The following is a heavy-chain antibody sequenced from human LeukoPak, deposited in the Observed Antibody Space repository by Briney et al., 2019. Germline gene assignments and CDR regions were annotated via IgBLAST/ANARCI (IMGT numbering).Heavy chain of an antibody. CDR1: GLTFSSYD. CDR3: ARATGTWYLDY. D-gene: IGHD1-1*01. Sequence: PGGSLRLSCAASGLTFSSYDMHWVRQATGKGLEWVSAIGTAGDTYYPGSVKGRFTISRENAKNSLYLQMNSLRAGDTAVYYCARATGTWYLDYWGQGTLVTVSS. CDR2: IGTAGDT. V-gene: IGHV3-13*01. J-gene: IGHJ4*02.